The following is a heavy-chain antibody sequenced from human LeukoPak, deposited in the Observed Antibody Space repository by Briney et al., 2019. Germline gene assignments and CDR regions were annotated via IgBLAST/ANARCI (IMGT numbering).Heavy chain of an antibody. D-gene: IGHD1-26*01. V-gene: IGHV3-23*01. CDR1: GFTFSTYA. CDR2: ISGSGGGT. J-gene: IGHJ5*02. Sequence: GGSLRLSCAASGFTFSTYAMSWVRQAAGKGLEWVSLISGSGGGTSYADSVKGRFTISRDNSKNTLYLQMNSLRAEDTAVYYCAKREWELPQYNWFDPWGQGTLVTVSS. CDR3: AKREWELPQYNWFDP.